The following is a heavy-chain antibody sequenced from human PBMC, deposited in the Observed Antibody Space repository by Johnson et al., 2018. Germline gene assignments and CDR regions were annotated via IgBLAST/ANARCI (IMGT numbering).Heavy chain of an antibody. CDR3: AKNPYYDILPGPNGMDV. J-gene: IGHJ6*02. D-gene: IGHD3-9*01. CDR1: GFTFSSYG. V-gene: IGHV3-30*18. CDR2: ISYDGSNK. Sequence: VQLVESGGGVVQPGRSLRLSCAASGFTFSSYGMHWVRQAPGKGLEWVAVISYDGSNKYYADSVKGRFPSPRDNSKNKLYLQMNSLRAEDTGVYYCAKNPYYDILPGPNGMDVWGQGTTVTVSS.